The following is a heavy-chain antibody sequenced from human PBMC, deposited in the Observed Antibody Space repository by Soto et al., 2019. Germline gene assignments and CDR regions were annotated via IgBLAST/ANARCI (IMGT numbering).Heavy chain of an antibody. CDR3: AIAVAGPPHFDY. D-gene: IGHD6-19*01. CDR1: GGSISSSSYY. V-gene: IGHV4-39*01. J-gene: IGHJ4*02. CDR2: IYYSGST. Sequence: SETLSLTCTVSGGSISSSSYYWGWIRQPPGKGLEWIGSIYYSGSTYYNPSLKSRVTISVDTSKNQFSLKLSSVTAADTAVYYCAIAVAGPPHFDYWGQGTLVTVSS.